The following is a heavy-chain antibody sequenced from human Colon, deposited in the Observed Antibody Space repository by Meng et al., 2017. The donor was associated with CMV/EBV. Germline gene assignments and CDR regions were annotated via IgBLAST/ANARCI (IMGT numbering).Heavy chain of an antibody. D-gene: IGHD7-27*01. CDR1: GGSVRSGTFY. V-gene: IGHV4-61*01. CDR3: ANSLGNGPDFDY. Sequence: GSLILSCTVSGGSVRSGTFYWSWIRQPPGKGLEWIGYIYFSGDTKYNPSLKSRVSFSLDTSKNQFSLELTSVTAADTAVYYCANSLGNGPDFDYWGQGTLVTVSS. J-gene: IGHJ4*02. CDR2: IYFSGDT.